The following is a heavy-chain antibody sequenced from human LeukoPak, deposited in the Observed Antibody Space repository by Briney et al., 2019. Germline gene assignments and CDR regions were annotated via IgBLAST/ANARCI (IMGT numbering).Heavy chain of an antibody. Sequence: ASVKVSCKASGYTFTSYYMHWVRQASGQGLEWMGIINPSGGSTSYAQKFQGRVTMTRDTSTSTVYMELSSLRSEDTAVYYCAMMTTVTTGLDYWGQGTLVTVSS. J-gene: IGHJ4*02. CDR2: INPSGGST. CDR1: GYTFTSYY. D-gene: IGHD4-17*01. CDR3: AMMTTVTTGLDY. V-gene: IGHV1-46*01.